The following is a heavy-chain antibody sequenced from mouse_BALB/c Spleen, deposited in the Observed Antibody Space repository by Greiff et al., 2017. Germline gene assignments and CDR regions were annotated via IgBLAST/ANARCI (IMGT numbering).Heavy chain of an antibody. D-gene: IGHD1-1*01. Sequence: VQLQQSGAELVKPGASVKLSCTASGFNIKDTYMHWVKQRPEQGLEWIGRIDPANGNTKYDPKFQGKATITADTSSSTAYLQLSSLTSEDTAVYYCAILLHPDYWGQGTTLTVAS. CDR1: GFNIKDTY. CDR2: IDPANGNT. CDR3: AILLHPDY. V-gene: IGHV14-3*02. J-gene: IGHJ2*01.